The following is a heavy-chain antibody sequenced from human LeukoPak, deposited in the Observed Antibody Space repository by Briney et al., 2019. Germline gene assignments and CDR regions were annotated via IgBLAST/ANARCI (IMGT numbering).Heavy chain of an antibody. D-gene: IGHD5-24*01. Sequence: SETLSLTCTVSGDSISSSGNFWGWVRQPPGRGLEWIASTYYSRNTYYNPSLKSRVTISVDTSKNQFSLKLSSVTAADPAMYYCARNEEADGYNAKTFDHWGQGTLVTVSS. J-gene: IGHJ4*02. CDR1: GDSISSSGNF. CDR2: TYYSRNT. V-gene: IGHV4-39*01. CDR3: ARNEEADGYNAKTFDH.